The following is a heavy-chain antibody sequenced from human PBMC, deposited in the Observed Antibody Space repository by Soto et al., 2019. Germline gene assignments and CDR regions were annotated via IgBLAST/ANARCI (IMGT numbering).Heavy chain of an antibody. CDR3: AKAREVEWLRFAFDY. D-gene: IGHD5-12*01. V-gene: IGHV3-23*01. CDR2: ISGSGGST. CDR1: GFTFSSYA. Sequence: GGSLRLSCAASGFTFSSYAMSWVRQAPGKGLEWVSAISGSGGSTYYADSVKGRFTVSRDNSKNTLYLQMNSLRADDTAVYYCAKAREVEWLRFAFDYWGQGTLVTVSS. J-gene: IGHJ4*02.